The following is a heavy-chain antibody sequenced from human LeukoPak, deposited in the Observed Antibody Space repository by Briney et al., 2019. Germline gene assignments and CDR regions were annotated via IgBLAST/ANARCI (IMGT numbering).Heavy chain of an antibody. CDR2: LYIGGNT. CDR3: AKGPVVGATTEYFQD. CDR1: GFSVSSYY. V-gene: IGHV3-53*01. D-gene: IGHD1-26*01. J-gene: IGHJ1*01. Sequence: PGGSLRLSCVASGFSVSSYYVAWVRQAPGKGLEWVSVLYIGGNTYYGDFVKGRFTISRDNSRNTLNLQMNSLRDDDTAVYYCAKGPVVGATTEYFQDWGQGTLVTVSS.